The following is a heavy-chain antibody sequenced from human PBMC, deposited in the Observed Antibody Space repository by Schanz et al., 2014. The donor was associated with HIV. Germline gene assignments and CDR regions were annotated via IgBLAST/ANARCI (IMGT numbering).Heavy chain of an antibody. CDR1: GFSLGDYY. J-gene: IGHJ5*01. CDR3: ARDKSNLGMDS. V-gene: IGHV3-11*01. Sequence: QEPLVESGGGSVKPGGSLRLSCAASGFSLGDYYMSWIRQAPGKGLEWISYITNSGNRMNYADSVKGRFTTSRDNAKNSLYLQMNTLRADDTAVYYCARDKSNLGMDSWGQGTLVTVSS. CDR2: ITNSGNRM.